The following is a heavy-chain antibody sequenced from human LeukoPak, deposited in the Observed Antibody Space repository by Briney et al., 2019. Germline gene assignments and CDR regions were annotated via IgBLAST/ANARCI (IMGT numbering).Heavy chain of an antibody. D-gene: IGHD2-21*01. CDR3: AKHLGSHSFLFYYMDV. CDR2: LSGSGTAT. Sequence: GGSLRLSCEASQFTFIRFAMSWIRQAPGTGLEWVSTLSGSGTATYYADSVKGRFTTSRDNSKNTLYLQMDNLRADDTAVYYCAKHLGSHSFLFYYMDVWGTGTSVIVSS. J-gene: IGHJ6*03. V-gene: IGHV3-23*01. CDR1: QFTFIRFA.